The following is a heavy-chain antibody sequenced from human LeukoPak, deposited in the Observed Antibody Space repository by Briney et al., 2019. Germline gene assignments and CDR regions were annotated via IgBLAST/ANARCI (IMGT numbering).Heavy chain of an antibody. V-gene: IGHV1-2*02. D-gene: IGHD3-22*01. CDR3: ARDRSGHYYDSSGYYFDY. CDR1: RYTFTGYY. J-gene: IGHJ4*02. Sequence: ASVKVSCKASRYTFTGYYIHWVRQAPGQGLEWMGWINPNSGGTNYAQKFQGRVTMTRDTSISTAYMELSRLRSDDTAVYYCARDRSGHYYDSSGYYFDYWGQGTLVTVSP. CDR2: INPNSGGT.